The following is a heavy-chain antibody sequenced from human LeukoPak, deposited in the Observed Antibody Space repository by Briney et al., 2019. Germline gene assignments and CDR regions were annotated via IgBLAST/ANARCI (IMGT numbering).Heavy chain of an antibody. J-gene: IGHJ6*02. D-gene: IGHD6-13*01. CDR3: ARGGYSSSWYSGGYYYGMDV. CDR2: IYHSGST. Sequence: SQTLSLTCAVSGGSISSGGYSWSWIRQPPGKGLEWIGYIYHSGSTNYNPSLKSRVTISVDTSKNQFSLKLSSVTAADTAVYYCARGGYSSSWYSGGYYYGMDVWGQGTTVTVSS. V-gene: IGHV4-30-2*01. CDR1: GGSISSGGYS.